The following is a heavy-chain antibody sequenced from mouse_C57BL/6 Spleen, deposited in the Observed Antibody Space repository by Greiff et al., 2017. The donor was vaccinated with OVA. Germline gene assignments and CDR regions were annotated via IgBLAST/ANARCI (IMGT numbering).Heavy chain of an antibody. CDR1: GFTFSDYG. D-gene: IGHD4-1*01. J-gene: IGHJ2*01. CDR3: ARPELTGYFDY. CDR2: ISSGSSTI. V-gene: IGHV5-17*01. Sequence: EVKLMESGGGLVKPGGSLKLSCAASGFTFSDYGMHWVRQAPEKGLEWVAYISSGSSTIYYADTVKGRFTISRDNAKNTLFLQMTSLRSEDTAMYYCARPELTGYFDYWGQGTTLTVSS.